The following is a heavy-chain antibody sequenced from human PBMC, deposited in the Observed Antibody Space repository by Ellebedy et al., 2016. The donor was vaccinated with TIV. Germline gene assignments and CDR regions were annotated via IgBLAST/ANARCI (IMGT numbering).Heavy chain of an antibody. CDR2: SHSSGDS. CDR1: GASITTYY. CDR3: VRMANNFFWYFDV. V-gene: IGHV4-59*13. J-gene: IGHJ2*01. Sequence: SETLSLXCTVSGASITTYYWTWIRQPPGKGLEWIGYSHSSGDSNYDPSLKSRVTISIDTSKNQFSLKLSSVTAADTAVYYCVRMANNFFWYFDVWGRGTLVTVAS. D-gene: IGHD1-20*01.